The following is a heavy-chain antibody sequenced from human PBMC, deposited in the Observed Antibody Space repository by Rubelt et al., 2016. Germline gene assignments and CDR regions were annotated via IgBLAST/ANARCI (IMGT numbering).Heavy chain of an antibody. CDR1: GFTFRNYG. J-gene: IGHJ4*02. D-gene: IGHD2-21*01. CDR2: IRIDVSDK. CDR3: ARGSYYFDY. V-gene: IGHV3-30*02. Sequence: VPLVESGGGVFQPGVSLRLPCAPYGFTFRNYGLQWVRQAAGKELEWGSFIRIDVSDKSYANSVRDSFTIYGENAKSTRYLQMNSQRDEDTAVYYCARGSYYFDYWGQGTLVTVSS.